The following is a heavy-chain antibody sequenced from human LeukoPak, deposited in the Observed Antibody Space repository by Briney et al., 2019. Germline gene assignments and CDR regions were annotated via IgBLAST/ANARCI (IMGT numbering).Heavy chain of an antibody. CDR1: GFTFSGYG. Sequence: PGGSLRLSSAASGFTFSGYGMHWVRQAPGKGLEWVANIRQDGSDKYYVDSVKGRFTISRDNAKNSLFLQMNSLRAEDTAVYFCTTDIGGGRPFDYWGHGTLVIVSS. V-gene: IGHV3-7*01. CDR2: IRQDGSDK. D-gene: IGHD6-6*01. CDR3: TTDIGGGRPFDY. J-gene: IGHJ4*01.